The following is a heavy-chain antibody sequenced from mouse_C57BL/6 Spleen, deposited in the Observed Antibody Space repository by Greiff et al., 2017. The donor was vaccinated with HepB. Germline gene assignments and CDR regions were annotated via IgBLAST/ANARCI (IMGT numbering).Heavy chain of an antibody. D-gene: IGHD2-1*01. Sequence: EVKLMESGEGLVKPGGSLKLSCAASGFTFSSYAMSWVRQTPEKRLEWVAYISSGGDYIYYADTVKGRFTLSRDNARNTLYLQMSSLKSEDTAMYYCTRDGNYDYAMDYWGQGTSVTVSS. J-gene: IGHJ4*01. CDR3: TRDGNYDYAMDY. CDR1: GFTFSSYA. V-gene: IGHV5-9-1*02. CDR2: ISSGGDYI.